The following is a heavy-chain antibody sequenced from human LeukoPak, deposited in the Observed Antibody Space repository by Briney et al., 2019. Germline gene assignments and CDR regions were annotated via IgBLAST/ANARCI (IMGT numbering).Heavy chain of an antibody. J-gene: IGHJ4*02. CDR3: TKAGCSSTTCYSNC. CDR1: GFAFSTYA. D-gene: IGHD2-2*01. Sequence: SGGSLRLSCAASGFAFSTYAMNWVRQAPGKGLEWVAVMSYDGSNKYYADSVRGRFTISRDNPKNTLYLQMNSLRSEDSAVYYCTKAGCSSTTCYSNCWGQGTLVTVSS. V-gene: IGHV3-30*18. CDR2: MSYDGSNK.